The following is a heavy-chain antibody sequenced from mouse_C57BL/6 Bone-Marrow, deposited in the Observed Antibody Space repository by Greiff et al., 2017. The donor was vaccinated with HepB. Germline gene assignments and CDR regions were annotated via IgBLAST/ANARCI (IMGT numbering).Heavy chain of an antibody. J-gene: IGHJ3*01. V-gene: IGHV1-62-3*01. CDR2: IDPNSGGT. CDR3: AREDSFLLSWFAY. CDR1: GYTFTSYW. Sequence: VQLQQPGAELVKPGASVKLSCKASGYTFTSYWMHWVKQRPGRGLEWIGRIDPNSGGTKYNEKFKGKATLTVDQSSSTAYMQLNSLTSEDSAVYYCAREDSFLLSWFAYWGQGTLVTVSA. D-gene: IGHD2-10*01.